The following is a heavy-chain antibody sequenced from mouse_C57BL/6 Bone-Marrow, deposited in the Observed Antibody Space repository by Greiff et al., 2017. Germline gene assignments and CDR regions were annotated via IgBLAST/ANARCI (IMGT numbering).Heavy chain of an antibody. Sequence: EVQLQQSGPELVKPGASVKISCKASGYTFTDYYMNWVKQSHGKSLEWIGDINPNNGGTSYNQKLKGKATLTVDKSSSTAYMELRSLTAEDSAVYYCARDYYGSSWYFDYWGRGTSLTVSS. CDR1: GYTFTDYY. CDR3: ARDYYGSSWYFDY. V-gene: IGHV1-26*01. CDR2: INPNNGGT. J-gene: IGHJ2*03. D-gene: IGHD1-1*01.